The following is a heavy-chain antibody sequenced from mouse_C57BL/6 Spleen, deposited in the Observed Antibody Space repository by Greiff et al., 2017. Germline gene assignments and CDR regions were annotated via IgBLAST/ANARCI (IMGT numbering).Heavy chain of an antibody. D-gene: IGHD2-4*01. CDR3: ARERGIYYDYDEVQDFGY. J-gene: IGHJ2*01. CDR2: IDPANGNT. Sequence: EVQLQQSVAELVRPGASVKLSCTASGFNIKNTYMHWVKQRPEQGLEWIGRIDPANGNTKYAPKFQGKATITADTSSNTAYLQLSSLTSEDTAIYYGARERGIYYDYDEVQDFGYWGQGATLTVSS. CDR1: GFNIKNTY. V-gene: IGHV14-3*01.